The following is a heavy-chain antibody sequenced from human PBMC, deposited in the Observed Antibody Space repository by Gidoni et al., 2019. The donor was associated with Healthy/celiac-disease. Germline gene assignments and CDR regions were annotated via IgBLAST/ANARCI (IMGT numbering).Heavy chain of an antibody. CDR3: AKGWATLPQYGMDV. D-gene: IGHD5-12*01. Sequence: EVQLLESGGVLLQPGGSLRLSCAASVFTFSSYAMSWVRQAPGKGLEWVSASSGSGGSTYYADSVKGRFTISRDNSKNTLYLQMNSLRAEDTAVYYCAKGWATLPQYGMDVWGQGTTVTVSS. CDR2: SSGSGGST. CDR1: VFTFSSYA. J-gene: IGHJ6*02. V-gene: IGHV3-23*01.